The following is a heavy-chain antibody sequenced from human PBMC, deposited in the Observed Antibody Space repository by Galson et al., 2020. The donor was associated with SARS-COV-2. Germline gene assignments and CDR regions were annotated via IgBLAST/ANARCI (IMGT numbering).Heavy chain of an antibody. CDR1: GYSFTRYG. D-gene: IGHD3-16*01. V-gene: IGHV1-18*01. CDR2: ISGSNYNT. CDR3: ARSGRGTYRYFDL. Sequence: GESLKISCTASGYSFTRYGISWVRQAPGQGLEWMGWISGSNYNTKYIQKFQDRITMTTDTSTGTAYMELGNLRTDDTAVYYCARSGRGTYRYFDLWGRGTLVTVSS. J-gene: IGHJ2*01.